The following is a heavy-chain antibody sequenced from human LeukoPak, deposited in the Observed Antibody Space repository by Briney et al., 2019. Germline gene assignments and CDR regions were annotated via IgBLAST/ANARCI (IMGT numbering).Heavy chain of an antibody. V-gene: IGHV3-21*01. CDR1: GFTFSNAW. CDR2: ISSSSSYI. CDR3: ARDVIAAAGTFDY. Sequence: GGSLRLSCAASGFTFSNAWMNWVRQAPGKGLEWVSSISSSSSYIYYADSMKGRFTISRDNAKNSLYLQMNSLRAEDTAVYYCARDVIAAAGTFDYWGQGTLVTVSS. D-gene: IGHD6-13*01. J-gene: IGHJ4*02.